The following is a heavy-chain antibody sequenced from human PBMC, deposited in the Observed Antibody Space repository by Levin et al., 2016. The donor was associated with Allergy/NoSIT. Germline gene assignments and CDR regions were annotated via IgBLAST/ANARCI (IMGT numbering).Heavy chain of an antibody. D-gene: IGHD4-17*01. CDR3: ARDHYSYLDYSDRDGAFDF. CDR2: ISSISTYT. Sequence: WIRQPPGKGLEWVSYISSISTYTDYAGSVKGRFTISRDNAKNSVFLQMNSLRPEDTAVYFCARDHYSYLDYSDRDGAFDFWGQGTMVTVSS. J-gene: IGHJ3*01. V-gene: IGHV3-11*06.